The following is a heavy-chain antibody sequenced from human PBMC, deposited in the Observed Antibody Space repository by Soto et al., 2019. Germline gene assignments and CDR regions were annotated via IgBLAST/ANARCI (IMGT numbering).Heavy chain of an antibody. CDR3: ARGRGDFD. Sequence: QVQLQQWGAGLLKPSETLSLTCAVYGGSFSGYYWSWIRQPPGKGLEWIGEINHSGSTNYNPSLKGRVPISVDTSKNQFSLKLSSVTAADTAVYYCARGRGDFDWGQGTLVTVSS. CDR1: GGSFSGYY. J-gene: IGHJ4*02. V-gene: IGHV4-34*01. D-gene: IGHD3-3*01. CDR2: INHSGST.